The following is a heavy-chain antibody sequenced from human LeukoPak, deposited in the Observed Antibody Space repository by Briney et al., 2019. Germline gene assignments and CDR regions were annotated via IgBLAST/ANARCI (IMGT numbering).Heavy chain of an antibody. D-gene: IGHD6-19*01. J-gene: IGHJ4*02. CDR2: INPNCGGT. Sequence: SSVTVSCKGSGYTFTGYYMHWVRQAPAPGLEWMGWINPNCGGTHYPQPFQGRVTMPRNTPINTPYLALSRLRSAGHDVYYCARFSSGVPRIFDYWGEGTLVTVSS. CDR1: GYTFTGYY. CDR3: ARFSSGVPRIFDY. V-gene: IGHV1-2*02.